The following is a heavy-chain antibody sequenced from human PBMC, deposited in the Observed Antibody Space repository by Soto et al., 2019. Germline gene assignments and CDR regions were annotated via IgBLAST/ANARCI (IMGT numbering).Heavy chain of an antibody. CDR2: IYYSERTSYNSGST. CDR3: ATSQKGYNWNYFDH. D-gene: IGHD1-20*01. CDR1: GDSMTSSSYY. V-gene: IGHV4-39*01. J-gene: IGHJ4*02. Sequence: SETLSLTCTVSGDSMTSSSYYWGWIRQPPGKGLEWIGSIYYSERTSYNSGSTYYSPSLKSRVTISGDTSKSQFSLKLSSVTAADTAVYYCATSQKGYNWNYFDHWGQGALVTVSS.